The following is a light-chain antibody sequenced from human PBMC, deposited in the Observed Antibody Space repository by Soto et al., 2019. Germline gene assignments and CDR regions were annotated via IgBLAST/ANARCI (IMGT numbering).Light chain of an antibody. V-gene: IGLV1-40*01. CDR1: SSSAGSVYN. J-gene: IGLJ2*01. CDR2: DNS. Sequence: SALTQPPSVSGAPGQRVTISCTGSSSSAGSVYNVHWYQQRPGTAPKLLIYDNSERPSGVPDRFSGSKSGISASLAITGLQAEDEADYYCQSYDSGLGGYVIFGGGTKLTVL. CDR3: QSYDSGLGGYVI.